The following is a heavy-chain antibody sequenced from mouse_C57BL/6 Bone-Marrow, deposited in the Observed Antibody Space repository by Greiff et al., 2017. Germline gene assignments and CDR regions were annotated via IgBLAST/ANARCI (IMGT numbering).Heavy chain of an antibody. J-gene: IGHJ4*01. CDR1: GIDFSRYW. Sequence: GIDFSRYWMSWVRRAPGKGLEWIGEINPDSSTINYAPSLKDKFIISRDNAKNTLYLQMSKVRSEDTALYYCARAGGFITTVVGYAMDYWGQGTSVTVSS. CDR2: INPDSSTI. V-gene: IGHV4-1*01. CDR3: ARAGGFITTVVGYAMDY. D-gene: IGHD1-1*01.